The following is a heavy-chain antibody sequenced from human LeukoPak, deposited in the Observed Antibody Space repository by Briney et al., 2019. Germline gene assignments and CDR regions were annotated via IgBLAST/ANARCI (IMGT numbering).Heavy chain of an antibody. CDR1: GFTFSSYS. CDR3: ARDTFHCSSTSCLDAFDI. V-gene: IGHV3-21*01. D-gene: IGHD2-2*01. J-gene: IGHJ3*02. Sequence: GGSLRLSCAASGFTFSSYSMNWVRQAPGKGLEWVSSISSSSSYIYYADSVKGRFTISRDNAKNSLYLQMNSLRAEDTAVYYCARDTFHCSSTSCLDAFDIWGRGTMVTVSS. CDR2: ISSSSSYI.